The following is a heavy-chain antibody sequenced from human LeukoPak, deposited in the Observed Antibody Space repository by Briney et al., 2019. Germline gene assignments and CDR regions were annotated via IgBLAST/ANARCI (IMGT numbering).Heavy chain of an antibody. Sequence: SETLSLTCTVSGGSISSGSYYWSWIRQPAGKGLEWIGSIYYSGSTYYNPSLKSRVTISVDTSKNQFSLKLSSVTAADTAVYYCARVPPIAAAADYWGQGTLVTVSS. D-gene: IGHD6-13*01. CDR1: GGSISSGSYY. J-gene: IGHJ4*02. V-gene: IGHV4-39*07. CDR2: IYYSGST. CDR3: ARVPPIAAAADY.